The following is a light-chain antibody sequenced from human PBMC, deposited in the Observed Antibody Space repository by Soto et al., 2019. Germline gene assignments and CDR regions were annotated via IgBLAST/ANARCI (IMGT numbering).Light chain of an antibody. CDR1: QSVSSY. V-gene: IGKV3-11*01. J-gene: IGKJ5*01. Sequence: EIVMTLFPATLSVSPEERATLSCRASQSVSSYLAWYQQKPGQAPRLLIYDASNRATGIPARFSGSGSGTDFTLTISSLEPEDFAVYYCQQRSNWPPITFGQGTRLEIK. CDR3: QQRSNWPPIT. CDR2: DAS.